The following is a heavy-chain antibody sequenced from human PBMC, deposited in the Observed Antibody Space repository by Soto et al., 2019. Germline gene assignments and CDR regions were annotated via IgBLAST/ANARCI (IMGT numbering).Heavy chain of an antibody. CDR1: GDSISSYY. V-gene: IGHV4-59*08. J-gene: IGHJ4*02. D-gene: IGHD6-25*01. CDR2: IYYSGST. Sequence: QVQLPESGPGLVKPSETLSLTCTVSGDSISSYYWSWIRQPPGKGLEWIGYIYYSGSTNYNPSLKSRVTISVDTSKNQSSLKLSSVTAADAFVYYGARRSGSAFEYWGQGTLVTVSS. CDR3: ARRSGSAFEY.